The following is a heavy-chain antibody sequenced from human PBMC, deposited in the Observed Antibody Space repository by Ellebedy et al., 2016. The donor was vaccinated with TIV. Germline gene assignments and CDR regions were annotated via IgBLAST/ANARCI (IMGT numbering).Heavy chain of an antibody. CDR2: ISRHGDYT. CDR3: ARDRPCIGCQPIDY. CDR1: GFNFNIYA. Sequence: PGGSLRLSCAASGFNFNIYAMSWVRQPPGKGLEWVSGISRHGDYTVYADSVKGRFTISRDNSKNAVFLQMNSLKADDTAVYYCARDRPCIGCQPIDYWGQGTLVSVSS. J-gene: IGHJ4*02. V-gene: IGHV3-23*01. D-gene: IGHD6-19*01.